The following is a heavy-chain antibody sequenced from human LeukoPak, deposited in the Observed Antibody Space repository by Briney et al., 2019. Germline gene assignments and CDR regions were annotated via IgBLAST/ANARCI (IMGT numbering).Heavy chain of an antibody. Sequence: QAGGSLRLSCVASGFTVSRNVMSWGRHAPGKGLGWVSLVYSDYRAFYADSVKGRFTISRNNSKNTLFLQMSSLKPEDTAIYYCARDLAGFQEPRYYYYMHVWGKGTTVTVSS. J-gene: IGHJ6*03. V-gene: IGHV3-66*02. CDR2: VYSDYRA. D-gene: IGHD1-14*01. CDR1: GFTVSRNV. CDR3: ARDLAGFQEPRYYYYMHV.